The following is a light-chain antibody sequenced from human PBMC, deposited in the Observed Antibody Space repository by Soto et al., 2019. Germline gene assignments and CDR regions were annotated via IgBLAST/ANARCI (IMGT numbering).Light chain of an antibody. Sequence: QSALTQPASVSGSPGQSITISCTGTSSDVGGYNYVCWYKQHPGKAPQLMIYEVTNRPSGVSDRFSGSKSGNTASLTISGLQAEDEADYYCISYTSSSTLYVFGTGTKVTVL. CDR3: ISYTSSSTLYV. CDR2: EVT. J-gene: IGLJ1*01. V-gene: IGLV2-14*01. CDR1: SSDVGGYNY.